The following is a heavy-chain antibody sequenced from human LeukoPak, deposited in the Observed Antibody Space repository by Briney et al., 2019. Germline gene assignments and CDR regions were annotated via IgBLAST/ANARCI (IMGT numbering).Heavy chain of an antibody. CDR2: INHSGST. J-gene: IGHJ4*02. Sequence: PSETLSLTCAVYGGSFSGYYWSWIRQPPGKGLEWIGEINHSGSTNYNPSLKGRVTISVDTFKNQFSLKLSSVTAADTAVYYCARGWGSGSSWPPGYWGQGTLVTVSS. CDR1: GGSFSGYY. D-gene: IGHD1-26*01. CDR3: ARGWGSGSSWPPGY. V-gene: IGHV4-34*01.